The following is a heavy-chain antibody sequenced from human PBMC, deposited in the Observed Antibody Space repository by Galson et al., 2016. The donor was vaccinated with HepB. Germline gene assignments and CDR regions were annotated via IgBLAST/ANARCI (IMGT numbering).Heavy chain of an antibody. CDR1: GFTFNDYA. D-gene: IGHD2-21*02. Sequence: SLRLSCAASGFTFNDYAMHWVRQAPGTGLEWVSGSSGGGGRIYYADSVKGRFTISRDSSNNTLYLKLNTLRAEDTAVYFCAKYHDVPVVTPLPRFDPWGQGTLVTVSS. V-gene: IGHV3-23*01. J-gene: IGHJ5*02. CDR3: AKYHDVPVVTPLPRFDP. CDR2: SSGGGGRI.